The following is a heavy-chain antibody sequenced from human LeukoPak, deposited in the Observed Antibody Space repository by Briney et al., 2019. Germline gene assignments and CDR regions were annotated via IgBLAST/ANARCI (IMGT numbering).Heavy chain of an antibody. CDR3: AKPSGSGVDY. CDR1: GFTVSSNY. CDR2: ISGNGGST. D-gene: IGHD1-26*01. J-gene: IGHJ4*02. Sequence: GGSLRLSCAASGFTVSSNYMSWVRQAPGKGLEWVSAISGNGGSTYYADSVKGRFTITRDNSKNTLYLQMNSLRLEDMAVYYCAKPSGSGVDYWGRGTRATVSS. V-gene: IGHV3-66*02.